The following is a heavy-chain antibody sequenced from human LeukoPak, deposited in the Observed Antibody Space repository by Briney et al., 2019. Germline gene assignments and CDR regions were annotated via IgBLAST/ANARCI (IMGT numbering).Heavy chain of an antibody. CDR1: GYTFTGYY. V-gene: IGHV1-2*02. D-gene: IGHD4-11*01. Sequence: GASVKVSCKTSGYTFTGYYMHWVRQAPGQGLEWMGWINPNSGGTNYAQKFQGRVTMTRDTSISTAYMELRSPRSDDTAVYYCARDDYSNFYYMDVWGKGTTVTVSS. J-gene: IGHJ6*03. CDR2: INPNSGGT. CDR3: ARDDYSNFYYMDV.